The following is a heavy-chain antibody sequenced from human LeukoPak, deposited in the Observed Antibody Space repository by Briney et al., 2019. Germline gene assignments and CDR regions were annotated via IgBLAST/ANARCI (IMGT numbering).Heavy chain of an antibody. Sequence: SETLSLTCTVSGYSISSGYFWGWIRQPPGKGLEWIGEINHSGSTNYNPSLKSRVTISVDTSKNQFSLKLSSVTAADTAVYYCARVPCSGGYCYSPFDYWGQGTLVTVSS. CDR1: GYSISSGYF. CDR2: INHSGST. V-gene: IGHV4-38-2*02. CDR3: ARVPCSGGYCYSPFDY. D-gene: IGHD2-15*01. J-gene: IGHJ4*02.